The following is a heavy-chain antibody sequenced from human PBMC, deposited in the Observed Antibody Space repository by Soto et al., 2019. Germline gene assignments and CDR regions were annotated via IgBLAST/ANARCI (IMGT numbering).Heavy chain of an antibody. D-gene: IGHD6-13*01. V-gene: IGHV3-21*01. CDR3: ARGGVAAAGILDY. Sequence: GGSLRLSCAASGCTFIGYSLNWVRKAPGKGLEWDPSISSSSSYIYYADSVKGRFTISRDNAKNSLYLQMNSLRAEDTAVYYCARGGVAAAGILDYWGQGTLVTVSS. CDR2: ISSSSSYI. J-gene: IGHJ4*02. CDR1: GCTFIGYS.